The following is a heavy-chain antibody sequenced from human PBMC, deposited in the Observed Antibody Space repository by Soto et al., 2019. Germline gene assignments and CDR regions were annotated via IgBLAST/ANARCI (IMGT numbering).Heavy chain of an antibody. CDR1: GGSISSGGTGSY. V-gene: IGHV4-31*03. J-gene: IGHJ4*02. D-gene: IGHD1-1*01. CDR3: ASGHDAYKVRY. Sequence: QVQLQESGPGLVKPSQTLSLTRTVSGGSISSGGTGSYWTWIRQLPGKGLEWIGYTYYTGNTYYNPSLKSRPTISIDTSENQFSLKLTSVTAADTAVYFCASGHDAYKVRYWGQGTLVTVSS. CDR2: TYYTGNT.